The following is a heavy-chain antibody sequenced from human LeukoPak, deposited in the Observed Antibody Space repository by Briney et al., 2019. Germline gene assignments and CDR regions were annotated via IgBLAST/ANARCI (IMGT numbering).Heavy chain of an antibody. V-gene: IGHV4-30-2*01. J-gene: IGHJ4*02. CDR3: ARGTYYYDN. CDR1: GGSISSGGYS. CDR2: IYHSGST. Sequence: SQTLSLTCAVSGGSISSGGYSWSWIRQPPGKGLEWIGYIYHSGSTYYNPSLKSRVTISVDRSKNQFFLKLSSVTAADTAVYYCARGTYYYDNWGQGTLVTVSS.